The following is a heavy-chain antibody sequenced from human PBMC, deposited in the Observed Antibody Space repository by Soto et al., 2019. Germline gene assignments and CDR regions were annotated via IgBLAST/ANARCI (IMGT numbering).Heavy chain of an antibody. CDR1: GGSISSSSYY. V-gene: IGHV4-61*05. Sequence: PSETLFLTCTVSGGSISSSSYYWGWIRQPPGKGLEWIGDVSSSGSTNYNPSLKSRVTMSVDTSKNQFSLKLNSVTAADTAVYYCASGGAFYIWGQGTMVTVSS. J-gene: IGHJ3*02. CDR2: VSSSGST. D-gene: IGHD3-10*01. CDR3: ASGGAFYI.